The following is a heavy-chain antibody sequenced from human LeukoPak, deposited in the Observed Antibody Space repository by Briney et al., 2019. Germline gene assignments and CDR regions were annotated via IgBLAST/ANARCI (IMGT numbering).Heavy chain of an antibody. CDR1: GGSFSGYY. D-gene: IGHD2-2*02. V-gene: IGHV4-34*01. CDR3: ARVDCSSTSCYKVDV. J-gene: IGHJ6*04. CDR2: INHSGST. Sequence: SETLSLTCAVYGGSFSGYYWSWIRQPPGKGLEWIGEINHSGSTNYNPSLKSRVTISVDTSKNQFSLKLSSVTAADTAVYYCARVDCSSTSCYKVDVWGKGTTVTASS.